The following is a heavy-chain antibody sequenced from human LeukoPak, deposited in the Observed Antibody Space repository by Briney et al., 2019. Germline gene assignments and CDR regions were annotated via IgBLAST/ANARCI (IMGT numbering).Heavy chain of an antibody. J-gene: IGHJ4*02. Sequence: SETLSLTCTVSGGSISNYYWSWIRQPPGKGLEWIGYIYYSGSTNYNPSLKSRVTISVDTSKNQFSLKLSSVTAADTAVYYCARRASGGAFDYWGQGTLVTVSS. CDR1: GGSISNYY. V-gene: IGHV4-59*08. CDR2: IYYSGST. D-gene: IGHD3-16*01. CDR3: ARRASGGAFDY.